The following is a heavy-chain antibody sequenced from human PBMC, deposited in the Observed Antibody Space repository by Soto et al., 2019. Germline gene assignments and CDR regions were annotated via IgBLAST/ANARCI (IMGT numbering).Heavy chain of an antibody. CDR3: AKDPRYFDWLSVYYYYYGMDV. D-gene: IGHD3-9*01. V-gene: IGHV3-23*01. CDR1: GFTFSSYA. J-gene: IGHJ6*02. CDR2: ISGSGGST. Sequence: PGGSLRLSCAASGFTFSSYAMSWVRQAPGKGLEWVSAISGSGGSTYYADSVKGRFTISRDNSKNTLYLQMNSLRAEDTAVYYCAKDPRYFDWLSVYYYYYGMDVWGQGTTVTVSS.